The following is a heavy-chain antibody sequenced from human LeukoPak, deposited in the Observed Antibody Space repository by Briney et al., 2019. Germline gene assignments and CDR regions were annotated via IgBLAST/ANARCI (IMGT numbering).Heavy chain of an antibody. Sequence: GRSLRLSCAASGFTFSSYAISRVRQAPGQGLEWMGGIIPIFGTANYAQKFQGRVTITADKSTSTAYMELSSLRSEDTAVYYCARGEVVPAAEVNYYYGMDVWGKGTTVTVSS. J-gene: IGHJ6*04. CDR2: IIPIFGTA. V-gene: IGHV1-69*06. CDR1: GFTFSSYA. D-gene: IGHD2-2*01. CDR3: ARGEVVPAAEVNYYYGMDV.